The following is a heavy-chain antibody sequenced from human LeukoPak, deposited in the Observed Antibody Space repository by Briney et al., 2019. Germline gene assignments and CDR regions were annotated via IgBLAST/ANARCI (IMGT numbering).Heavy chain of an antibody. Sequence: ASVKVSCKASGYTFTSYGISWVRQAPGQGLEWMGWISAYNGNTNYAQKLQGRVTITRDTSASTAYMELSSLRSEDTAVYYCARTNSDTYYFDYWGQGTLVTVSS. D-gene: IGHD5-18*01. CDR3: ARTNSDTYYFDY. CDR2: ISAYNGNT. V-gene: IGHV1-18*01. CDR1: GYTFTSYG. J-gene: IGHJ4*02.